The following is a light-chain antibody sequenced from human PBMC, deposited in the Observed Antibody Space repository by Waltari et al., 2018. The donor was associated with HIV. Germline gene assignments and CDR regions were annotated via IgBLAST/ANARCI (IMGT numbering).Light chain of an antibody. V-gene: IGLV3-1*01. CDR3: QAWDSSVV. CDR1: NLGDKY. CDR2: QDS. Sequence: SYELTQPPSVSVSPGQTASITCPGDNLGDKYACWYQQKPGQSPVLVIYQDSKRPSGIPERFSGSNSGNTATLTISGTQAMDEADYYCQAWDSSVVFGGGTKLTVL. J-gene: IGLJ2*01.